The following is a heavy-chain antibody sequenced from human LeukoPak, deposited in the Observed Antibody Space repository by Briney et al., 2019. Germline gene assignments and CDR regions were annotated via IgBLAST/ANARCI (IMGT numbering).Heavy chain of an antibody. CDR2: ICYSGST. V-gene: IGHV4-34*01. J-gene: IGHJ4*02. Sequence: SETLSLTCAVYGGSFSGYYWGWIRQPPGKGLEWIGSICYSGSTYYNPSLKSRVTISVDTSKNQFSLKLSSVTAADTAVYYCARSTGPAYYYDSSGYYYFDYWGQGTLVTVSS. D-gene: IGHD3-22*01. CDR1: GGSFSGYY. CDR3: ARSTGPAYYYDSSGYYYFDY.